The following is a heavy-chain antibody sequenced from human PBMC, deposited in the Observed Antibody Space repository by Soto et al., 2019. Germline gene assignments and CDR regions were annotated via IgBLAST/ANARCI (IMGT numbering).Heavy chain of an antibody. V-gene: IGHV1-69*01. Sequence: QVQLVQSGAEVKKPGSSVKVSCKASGGTFSSYAISWVRQAPGQGLEWVGGMISIVGTANYAQKLQGRVTITADESTSTAYLELSSVRSEDTAVYYCARDSAVRFHYAQFDPWGEGTLVTVSS. J-gene: IGHJ5*02. CDR1: GGTFSSYA. D-gene: IGHD3-16*01. CDR3: ARDSAVRFHYAQFDP. CDR2: MISIVGTA.